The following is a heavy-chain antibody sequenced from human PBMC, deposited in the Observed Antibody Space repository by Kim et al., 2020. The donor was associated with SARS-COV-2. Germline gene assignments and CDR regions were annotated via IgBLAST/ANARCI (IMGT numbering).Heavy chain of an antibody. J-gene: IGHJ4*02. Sequence: GGSLRLSCAASGFTFAHAWMSWVRQAPGKGLEWVGRIKSKADGETMDYSAPVKGRFTISRDDSKNTLFLQMNSLKSEDTAVYYCTLDAIVDASSNYYSPWLAFWGTGTPVTVSA. D-gene: IGHD3-10*01. V-gene: IGHV3-15*01. CDR1: GFTFAHAW. CDR3: TLDAIVDASSNYYSPWLAF. CDR2: IKSKADGETM.